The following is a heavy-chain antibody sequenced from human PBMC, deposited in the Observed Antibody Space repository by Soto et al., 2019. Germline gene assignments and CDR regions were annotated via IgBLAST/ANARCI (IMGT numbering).Heavy chain of an antibody. J-gene: IGHJ4*02. CDR3: ARVKTGNLPYYFDF. CDR2: IMHSGTS. V-gene: IGHV4-34*12. D-gene: IGHD1-1*01. Sequence: PSETLSLTCAVSGGSFSGYYWSWIRQPPGKGLEWIGEIMHSGTSNYNPSLESRLTMSVDTSKNQISLELRSMTAADTAVYYCARVKTGNLPYYFDFWGQGTRVTVSS. CDR1: GGSFSGYY.